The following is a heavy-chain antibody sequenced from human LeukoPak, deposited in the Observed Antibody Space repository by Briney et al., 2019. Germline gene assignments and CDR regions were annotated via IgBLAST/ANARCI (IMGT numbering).Heavy chain of an antibody. J-gene: IGHJ4*02. CDR2: INTRGGST. V-gene: IGHV1-46*01. D-gene: IGHD3-22*01. CDR3: ARDPPYDSSGYLFDY. Sequence: ASVKVSCKASGYTFTGYYIHWVRQAPGQGLEWMGLINTRGGSTSYAQKFQGRVTMTRDTSTSTVYMELSSLRSEDTAVYYCARDPPYDSSGYLFDYWGQGTLVTVSS. CDR1: GYTFTGYY.